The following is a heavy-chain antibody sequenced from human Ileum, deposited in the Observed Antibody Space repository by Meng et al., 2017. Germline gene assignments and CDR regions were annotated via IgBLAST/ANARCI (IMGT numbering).Heavy chain of an antibody. CDR2: ISGSGGGT. CDR3: AKATDTAMVTVANWFDP. V-gene: IGHV3-23*01. D-gene: IGHD5-18*01. J-gene: IGHJ5*02. CDR1: GFTFSSYA. Sequence: GGSLRLSCAASGFTFSSYAMSWVRQAPGKGLEWVSAISGSGGGTYYADSVKGRFTISRDNSKNTLYLQMNSLRAEDTAVYYCAKATDTAMVTVANWFDPWGQGTLVTVSS.